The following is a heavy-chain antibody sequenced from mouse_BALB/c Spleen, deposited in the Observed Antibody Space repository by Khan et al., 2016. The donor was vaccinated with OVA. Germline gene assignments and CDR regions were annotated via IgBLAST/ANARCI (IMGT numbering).Heavy chain of an antibody. CDR1: GFTFSNYA. V-gene: IGHV5-9-3*01. CDR3: ARNPGYYGSRYFDY. D-gene: IGHD1-1*01. CDR2: ISSGGSYT. Sequence: EVQLVESGGGLVKPGGSLKFSCAASGFTFSNYAMSWVRQTPEKRLEWVATISSGGSYTFYPDSVKGRFTISRDNAKHTLYLKKSSLRSEDTGIDYCARNPGYYGSRYFDYWGQGTTLTVSS. J-gene: IGHJ2*01.